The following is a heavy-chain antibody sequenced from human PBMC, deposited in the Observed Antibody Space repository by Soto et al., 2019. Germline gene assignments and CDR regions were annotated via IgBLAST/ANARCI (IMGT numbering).Heavy chain of an antibody. CDR1: GGSFSGYY. CDR3: ARSENYYDSSGYY. Sequence: SETLSLTCAVYGGSFSGYYWSWIRQPPGKGLEWIGEINHSGGTNYNPSLKSRVTISVDTSKNQFSLKLSSVTAADTAVYYCARSENYYDSSGYYWGQGTLVTVSS. V-gene: IGHV4-34*01. J-gene: IGHJ4*02. D-gene: IGHD3-22*01. CDR2: INHSGGT.